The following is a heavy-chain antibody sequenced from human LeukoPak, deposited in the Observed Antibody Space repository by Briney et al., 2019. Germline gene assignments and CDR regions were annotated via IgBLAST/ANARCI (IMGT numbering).Heavy chain of an antibody. J-gene: IGHJ4*02. V-gene: IGHV1-69*13. Sequence: SVKVSCKASGGTFSSYAISWVRQAPGQGLEWMGGIIPIFGTANYAQKFQGRVTITADESTSTAYMELSSLRSEDTAVYYCASLVAVAGTEDYWGQGTLVTVSS. CDR1: GGTFSSYA. CDR2: IIPIFGTA. CDR3: ASLVAVAGTEDY. D-gene: IGHD6-19*01.